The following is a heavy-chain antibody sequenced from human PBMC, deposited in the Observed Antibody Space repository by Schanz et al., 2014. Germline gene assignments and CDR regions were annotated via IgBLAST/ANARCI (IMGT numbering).Heavy chain of an antibody. J-gene: IGHJ1*01. CDR2: MSYDGSNK. Sequence: VAVMSYDGSNKYYADSVKGRFTISRDTPKNTLYLQMNSLRAEDTALYYCARDTAQSCIGPSCFEYFQHWGQGALVTVSS. V-gene: IGHV3-30-3*01. CDR3: ARDTAQSCIGPSCFEYFQH. D-gene: IGHD2-2*01.